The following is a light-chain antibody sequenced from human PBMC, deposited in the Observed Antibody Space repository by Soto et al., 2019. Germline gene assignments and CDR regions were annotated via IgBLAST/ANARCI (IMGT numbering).Light chain of an antibody. CDR2: DAS. CDR3: QQRSNWPIT. CDR1: QSVSKY. Sequence: EIVLTQSPAALSLSPGERATLSCRTSQSVSKYFAWYQQKPGRAPRLLIYDASSRATGNPASFIGSGSGTDFTLTISSLEPEDFAIYYCQQRSNWPITFGQGTRLEIK. V-gene: IGKV3-11*01. J-gene: IGKJ5*01.